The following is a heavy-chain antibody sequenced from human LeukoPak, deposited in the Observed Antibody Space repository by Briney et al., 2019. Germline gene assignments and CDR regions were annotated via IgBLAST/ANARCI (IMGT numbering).Heavy chain of an antibody. D-gene: IGHD6-13*01. J-gene: IGHJ5*02. CDR1: GGTFSSYA. Sequence: SVKVSCKASGGTFSSYAISWVRQAPGQGLEWMGGIIPIFGTANYAQKFQSRVTITADESTSTAYMELSSLRSEDTAVYYCARAWLYSGSSWFPWGQGTLVTVSS. V-gene: IGHV1-69*13. CDR3: ARAWLYSGSSWFP. CDR2: IIPIFGTA.